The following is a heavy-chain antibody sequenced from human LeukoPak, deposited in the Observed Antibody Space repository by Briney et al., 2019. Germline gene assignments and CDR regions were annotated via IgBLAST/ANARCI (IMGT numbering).Heavy chain of an antibody. J-gene: IGHJ4*02. Sequence: SQTLSLTCAISGDSVSSNSAAWNWIRQSPSRGLEWLGRTYYRSKWYNDYAVSVKSRITINPDTSKNQFSLQLNSVTPEDTAVYYCARELSSPESGSSSFDYWGQGTLVTVSS. CDR1: GDSVSSNSAA. CDR3: ARELSSPESGSSSFDY. D-gene: IGHD1-26*01. CDR2: TYYRSKWYN. V-gene: IGHV6-1*01.